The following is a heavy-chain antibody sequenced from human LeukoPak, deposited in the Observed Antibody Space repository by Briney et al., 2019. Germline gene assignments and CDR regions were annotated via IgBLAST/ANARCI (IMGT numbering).Heavy chain of an antibody. Sequence: EALSLTCTVSGGSISSSSYYWGWIRQPPGKGLEWIGSNYYSGSTYYKSSLKSRVTISVDTSKNQFSLKLSSVTAADTAVYYCARDLGGGSGSYHDYWGQGTLVTVSS. V-gene: IGHV4-39*07. CDR2: NYYSGST. J-gene: IGHJ4*02. CDR1: GGSISSSSYY. CDR3: ARDLGGGSGSYHDY. D-gene: IGHD3-10*01.